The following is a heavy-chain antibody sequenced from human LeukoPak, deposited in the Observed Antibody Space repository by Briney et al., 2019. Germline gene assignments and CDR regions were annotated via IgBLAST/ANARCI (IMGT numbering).Heavy chain of an antibody. CDR1: AYTFISYG. J-gene: IGHJ4*02. CDR2: ISPYNGNT. D-gene: IGHD2-2*01. CDR3: ARAGGILPAADY. Sequence: GASVKVSCKASAYTFISYGISWVRQAPGQGLEWMGWISPYNGNTNYAQKFQGRVTMTTDTSTSTAYMELRNLRSDDAAIYYCARAGGILPAADYWGQGTLVTVSS. V-gene: IGHV1-18*01.